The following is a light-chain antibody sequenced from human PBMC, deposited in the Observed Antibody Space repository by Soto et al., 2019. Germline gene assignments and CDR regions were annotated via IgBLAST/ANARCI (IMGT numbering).Light chain of an antibody. CDR1: QSIGIY. CDR3: QQSYTTPRT. CDR2: AAS. Sequence: DIPMTQSPSSLSASIGDRVIITCRASQSIGIYLNWYQQKPGKAPKVLIYAASNLQGGVPSRFTGSGSGTDFTLIISSLQPEDFATYYCQQSYTTPRTFGQGTEVESK. V-gene: IGKV1-39*01. J-gene: IGKJ1*01.